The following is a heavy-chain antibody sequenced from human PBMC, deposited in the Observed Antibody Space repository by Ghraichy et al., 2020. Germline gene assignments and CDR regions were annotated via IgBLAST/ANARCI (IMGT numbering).Heavy chain of an antibody. V-gene: IGHV3-48*02. J-gene: IGHJ2*01. CDR3: AKDYGGSLYFYFDL. Sequence: GGSLRLSCEASKFTFSSYSMNWVRQAPGKGLERVSYISSSSTTIFYADSVKGRFTISRDNAKNSLYLQMNSLRDEDTAVYYCAKDYGGSLYFYFDLWGRGTLVTVSS. CDR2: ISSSSTTI. D-gene: IGHD4-23*01. CDR1: KFTFSSYS.